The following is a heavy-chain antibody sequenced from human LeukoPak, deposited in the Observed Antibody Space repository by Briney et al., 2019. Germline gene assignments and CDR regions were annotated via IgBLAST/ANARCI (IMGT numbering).Heavy chain of an antibody. CDR2: ITSRDGTT. D-gene: IGHD3-22*01. Sequence: GGSLRLSCAAAGFTFNIYSMSWVRQTPGKVPEWVASITSRDGTTYYTDSVEGRFTISRDNSENTLYLQMNSLSAEDTAIYYCVRARTNYYDSSGHYSRRDGDYWGQGTLVTVSS. J-gene: IGHJ4*02. CDR3: VRARTNYYDSSGHYSRRDGDY. V-gene: IGHV3-23*01. CDR1: GFTFNIYS.